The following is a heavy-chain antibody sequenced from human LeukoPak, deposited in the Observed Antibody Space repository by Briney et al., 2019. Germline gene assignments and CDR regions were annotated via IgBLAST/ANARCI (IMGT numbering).Heavy chain of an antibody. V-gene: IGHV4-39*01. CDR1: GGSISSSSYY. J-gene: IGHJ4*02. CDR2: IYYSGST. Sequence: KPSETLSLTCTVSGGSISSSSYYWGWIRQPPGKGLEWIGSIYYSGSTYYNPSLKSRVTISVDTSKNQFSLKLSSVTAADTAVYYSARLSRDGYSLFDYWGQGTLVTVSS. D-gene: IGHD5-24*01. CDR3: ARLSRDGYSLFDY.